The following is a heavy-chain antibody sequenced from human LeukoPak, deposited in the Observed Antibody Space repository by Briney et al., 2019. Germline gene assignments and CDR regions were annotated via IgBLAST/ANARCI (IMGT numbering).Heavy chain of an antibody. D-gene: IGHD4-17*01. CDR2: ISSDGTST. J-gene: IGHJ4*02. CDR1: GFTISSYW. CDR3: ARVHYGDYVDY. V-gene: IGHV3-74*01. Sequence: GGSLRLSCAPSGFTISSYWMHWVRQAPGKGLVWVSRISSDGTSTSYADSVKGRFTISRDNAKNTLYLQMNSLRAEDTAVYYCARVHYGDYVDYWGQGTLVTVSS.